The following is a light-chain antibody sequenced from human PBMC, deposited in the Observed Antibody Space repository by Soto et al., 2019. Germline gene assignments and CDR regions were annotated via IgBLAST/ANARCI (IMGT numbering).Light chain of an antibody. Sequence: AIQMTQSPSSLSASVGDRVTITCRASQGIRNDLGWYQQKPGKAPKLLIYAASSLQSGVPSRCSGSGSGTDFTLTISSLQPDDFATYYCLQDYNSLTFGGGTKVEIK. V-gene: IGKV1-6*01. J-gene: IGKJ4*01. CDR3: LQDYNSLT. CDR1: QGIRND. CDR2: AAS.